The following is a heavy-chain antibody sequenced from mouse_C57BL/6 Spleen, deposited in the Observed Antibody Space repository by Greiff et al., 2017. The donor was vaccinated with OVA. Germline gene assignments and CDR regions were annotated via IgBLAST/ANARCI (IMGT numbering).Heavy chain of an antibody. J-gene: IGHJ2*01. Sequence: VQLQESGPELVKPGASVKISCKASGYAFSSSWMNWVKQRPGKGLEWIGRIYPGDGVTNYNGKFKGKATLTADKSSSTANMQLSSLTSEDAAVYFCSRQVYYYGSYGYWGQGTTLSVSS. CDR2: IYPGDGVT. CDR3: SRQVYYYGSYGY. D-gene: IGHD1-1*01. V-gene: IGHV1-82*01. CDR1: GYAFSSSW.